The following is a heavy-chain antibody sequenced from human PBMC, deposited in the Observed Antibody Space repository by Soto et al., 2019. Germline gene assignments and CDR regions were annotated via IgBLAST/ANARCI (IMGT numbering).Heavy chain of an antibody. CDR3: ARAQLERSLAPLDY. D-gene: IGHD1-1*01. Sequence: SVHVSCKASGSTFSSYAISWVRPAPGQGLEWMGGIIPIFGTANYAQKFQGRDTITADESTSTAYMELSSLRSEDTAVYDCARAQLERSLAPLDYWGQGTLVAVSS. CDR1: GSTFSSYA. J-gene: IGHJ4*02. V-gene: IGHV1-69*13. CDR2: IIPIFGTA.